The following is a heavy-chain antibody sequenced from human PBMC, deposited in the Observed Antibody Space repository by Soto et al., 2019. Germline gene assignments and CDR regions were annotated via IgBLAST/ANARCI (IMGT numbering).Heavy chain of an antibody. V-gene: IGHV4-30-2*01. CDR1: GGSISSGGYS. CDR2: IYHSGST. Sequence: QLQLQESGSGLVKPSQTLSLTCAVSGGSISSGGYSWSWIRQPPGKGLEWIGYIYHSGSTYYNPSLMSPVTISLDRSKNQFSLKLSSVTAADTAVYYCATGRDCDGDCYSSYLDSWGQGTLVTVSS. CDR3: ATGRDCDGDCYSSYLDS. D-gene: IGHD2-21*02. J-gene: IGHJ4*02.